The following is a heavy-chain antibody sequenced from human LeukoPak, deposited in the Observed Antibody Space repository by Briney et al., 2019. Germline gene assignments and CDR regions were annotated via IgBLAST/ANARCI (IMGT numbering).Heavy chain of an antibody. D-gene: IGHD6-13*01. Sequence: PGGSLRLSCAASGFTFSSYSMNWVRQAPGKGLEWVSYISSSGSTIYYADSVKGRFTISRDNAKNSLYLQMNSLRAEDTAVYYCATFRRATGTGYWGQGTLVTVSS. CDR1: GFTFSSYS. V-gene: IGHV3-48*04. CDR2: ISSSGSTI. J-gene: IGHJ4*02. CDR3: ATFRRATGTGY.